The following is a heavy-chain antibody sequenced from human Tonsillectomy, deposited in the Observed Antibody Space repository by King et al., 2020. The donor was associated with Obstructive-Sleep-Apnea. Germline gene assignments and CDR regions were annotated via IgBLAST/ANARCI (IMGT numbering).Heavy chain of an antibody. CDR1: GGSISSSSYY. CDR2: IYYSGST. CDR3: ARVPSDRFDY. V-gene: IGHV4-39*07. Sequence: QLQESGPGLVKPSETLSLTCTVSGGSISSSSYYWGWIRQPPGKGLEWIGSIYYSGSTYYNPPLKSRVTISVDTSKNQFSLKLRSVTATDTAVYYCARVPSDRFDYWGQGTLVTVSS. J-gene: IGHJ4*02.